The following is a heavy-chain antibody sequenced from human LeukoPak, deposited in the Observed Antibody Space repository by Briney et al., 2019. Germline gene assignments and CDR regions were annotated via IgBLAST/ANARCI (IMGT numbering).Heavy chain of an antibody. D-gene: IGHD2/OR15-2a*01. CDR3: ARNKAITAFFGMDV. V-gene: IGHV3-30*03. CDR1: GFTFSDYA. J-gene: IGHJ6*02. CDR2: IAYGGTYK. Sequence: PGTSLRLSCAASGFTFSDYAMHWVRQAPGKGLEWVAVIAYGGTYKHHADSLKGRFTISRDNYRDTLYLQINSLRPEDKALYYCARNKAITAFFGMDVWGQGTTIIVSS.